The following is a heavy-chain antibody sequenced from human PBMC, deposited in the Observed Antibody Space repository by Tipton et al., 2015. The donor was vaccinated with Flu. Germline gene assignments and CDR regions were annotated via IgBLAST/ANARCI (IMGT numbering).Heavy chain of an antibody. Sequence: QVQLVQSGAEVKKPGSSVKVSCKASGGTFSSYAISWVRQAPGQGLEWMGGIIPILGIANYAQKFQGRVTITADESTSTAYMELSSLRSEDTAVYYCARDLKFNYGGNSGAFDIWGQGTMVTVSS. V-gene: IGHV1-69*01. D-gene: IGHD4-23*01. J-gene: IGHJ3*02. CDR3: ARDLKFNYGGNSGAFDI. CDR2: IIPILGIA. CDR1: GGTFSSYA.